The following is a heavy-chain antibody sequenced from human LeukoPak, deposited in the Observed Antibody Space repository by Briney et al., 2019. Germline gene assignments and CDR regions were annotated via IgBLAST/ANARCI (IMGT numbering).Heavy chain of an antibody. J-gene: IGHJ4*02. CDR2: IKQDESEK. V-gene: IGHV3-7*03. D-gene: IGHD3-10*01. Sequence: GGSLRLSCAASGFTFSTYWMSWVRQAPGKGLEWVANIKQDESEKHYVDSVKGRFTISRDNAKNSLYLQMNSLRAEDTALYYCAKDGYGSGSYYVDYWGQGTLVTVSS. CDR3: AKDGYGSGSYYVDY. CDR1: GFTFSTYW.